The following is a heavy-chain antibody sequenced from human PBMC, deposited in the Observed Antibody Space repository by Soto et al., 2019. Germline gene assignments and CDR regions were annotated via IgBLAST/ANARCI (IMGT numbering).Heavy chain of an antibody. J-gene: IGHJ4*02. V-gene: IGHV3-48*01. CDR2: ISSSSSTI. CDR1: GFTFSSYS. D-gene: IGHD2-2*02. CDR3: ASDRKHILVVPAAIPPYYFDY. Sequence: GGSLRLSCAASGFTFSSYSMNWVRQAPGKGLEWVSYISSSSSTIYYADSVKGRFTISRDNAKNSLYLQMNSLRAEDTAVYYCASDRKHILVVPAAIPPYYFDYWGQGTLVTVSS.